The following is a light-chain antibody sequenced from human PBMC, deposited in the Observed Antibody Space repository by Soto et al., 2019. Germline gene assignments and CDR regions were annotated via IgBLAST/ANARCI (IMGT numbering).Light chain of an antibody. J-gene: IGKJ1*01. V-gene: IGKV4-1*01. Sequence: DIVMTQSPDSLAVSLGARATINCKSSQSILYTSSGNNYLACYQQKPGQPPKLLIYWASTRVSGVPDRFSGSGSGTDFTLTISSLQAEDVAVYYCLQYYGPPQTFGQGTKVEIK. CDR3: LQYYGPPQT. CDR1: QSILYTSSGNNY. CDR2: WAS.